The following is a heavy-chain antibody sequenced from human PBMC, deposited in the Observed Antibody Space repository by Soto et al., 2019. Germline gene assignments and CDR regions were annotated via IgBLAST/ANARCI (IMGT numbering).Heavy chain of an antibody. CDR2: IYYSGST. J-gene: IGHJ4*02. CDR1: GGSISSGDYY. V-gene: IGHV4-30-4*01. CDR3: ARRESYDILTGYYYFDY. D-gene: IGHD3-9*01. Sequence: SETLSLTCTVSGGSISSGDYYWSWIRQPPGKGLEWIGYIYYSGSTYYNPSLKSRVTISVDTSKNQFSLKLSSVTAADTAVYYCARRESYDILTGYYYFDYWGQGTLVTVSS.